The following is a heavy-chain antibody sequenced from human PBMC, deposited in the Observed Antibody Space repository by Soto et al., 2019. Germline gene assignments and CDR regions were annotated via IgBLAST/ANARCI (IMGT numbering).Heavy chain of an antibody. J-gene: IGHJ6*02. Sequence: PAGPLRLACAASRFPFNSYAMHWVRPAPGKGLEWVAVISYDGSNKYYADSVKGRFTISRDNSKNTLYLQMNSLRAEDTAVYYCARDLTVVVPAAMHQPPEDCYYGMDGWGQGTTVTVSS. CDR1: RFPFNSYA. CDR3: ARDLTVVVPAAMHQPPEDCYYGMDG. D-gene: IGHD2-2*01. CDR2: ISYDGSNK. V-gene: IGHV3-30-3*01.